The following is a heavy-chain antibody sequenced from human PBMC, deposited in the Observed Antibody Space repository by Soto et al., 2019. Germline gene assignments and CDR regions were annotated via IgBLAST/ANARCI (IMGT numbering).Heavy chain of an antibody. CDR1: GFIFSSYA. V-gene: IGHV3-23*01. CDR3: AKEGGSYYSYYYYGMDV. Sequence: GGSLRLSCAASGFIFSSYAMSWVRQAPGKGLEWVSIISGGGDDTYYADSVKGRFTLSRDNSKKTLYLQMNSLRAEDTAIYYCAKEGGSYYSYYYYGMDVWGQGTTVTVSS. CDR2: ISGGGDDT. D-gene: IGHD1-26*01. J-gene: IGHJ6*02.